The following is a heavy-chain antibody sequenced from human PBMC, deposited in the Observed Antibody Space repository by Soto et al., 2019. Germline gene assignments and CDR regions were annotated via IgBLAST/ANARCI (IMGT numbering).Heavy chain of an antibody. CDR1: GFTFSNYG. Sequence: QVQLVESGGGVVQPGRSLRLSCAASGFTFSNYGRHWVRQAPGKGLEWVAVIWNDGSNRYHADSVKDRFTISRDNSKNMLYLQMNSLRAEDAAVYYCARDDEYSGNGMDVWGQGTTVTVS. J-gene: IGHJ6*02. CDR2: IWNDGSNR. V-gene: IGHV3-33*01. D-gene: IGHD3-10*01. CDR3: ARDDEYSGNGMDV.